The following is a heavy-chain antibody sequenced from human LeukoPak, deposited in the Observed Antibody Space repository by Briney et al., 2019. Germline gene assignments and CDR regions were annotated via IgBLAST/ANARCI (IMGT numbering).Heavy chain of an antibody. V-gene: IGHV4-61*02. CDR3: ARLSGYYDSSPEV. J-gene: IGHJ4*02. CDR2: IYTSGTT. Sequence: SATLSLTCTVSGASVSSGRHYWTWIRQPAGKRLEWIGRIYTSGTTKYDPSLERRVAISMDTSKNQFSLKLTSVTAADTAVYYCARLSGYYDSSPEVWGQGTLVAVSS. CDR1: GASVSSGRHY. D-gene: IGHD3-22*01.